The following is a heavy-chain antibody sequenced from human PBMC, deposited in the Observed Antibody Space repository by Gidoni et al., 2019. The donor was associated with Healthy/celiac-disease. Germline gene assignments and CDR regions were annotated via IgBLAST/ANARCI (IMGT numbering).Heavy chain of an antibody. Sequence: EVQLVESGGGLVKPGGSLRLSCAASGFTFSSYSMNWVRQAPGKGLEWVSSISSSSSYIYYADSVKGRFTISRDNAKNSLYLQMNSLRAEDTAVYYCARDGPRAYCTNGVCTPGAAAGYWGQGTLVTVSS. CDR3: ARDGPRAYCTNGVCTPGAAAGY. D-gene: IGHD2-8*01. CDR2: ISSSSSYI. V-gene: IGHV3-21*01. CDR1: GFTFSSYS. J-gene: IGHJ4*02.